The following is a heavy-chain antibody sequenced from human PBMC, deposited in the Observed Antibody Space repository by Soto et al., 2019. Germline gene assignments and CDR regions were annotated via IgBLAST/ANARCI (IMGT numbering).Heavy chain of an antibody. V-gene: IGHV3-33*01. Sequence: QVQLVESGGGVVQPGTSLRLSCTASGFKFSYYGMHWVRQGPGKGLEWVAVIWYDGGRDYYSDSVEGRFTISRANFKNTVYLEMNSLRVENTAVYYCARGTSHFYYYMDVWGEGTTVTVSS. CDR3: ARGTSHFYYYMDV. CDR2: IWYDGGRD. D-gene: IGHD3-16*01. J-gene: IGHJ6*03. CDR1: GFKFSYYG.